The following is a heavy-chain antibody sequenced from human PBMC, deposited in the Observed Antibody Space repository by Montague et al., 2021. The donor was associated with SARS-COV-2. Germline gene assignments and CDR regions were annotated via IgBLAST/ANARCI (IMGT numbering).Heavy chain of an antibody. CDR1: GGSFSGYY. CDR2: INHSGTT. CDR3: ARGVVVVVHRDYPARRGWFDP. J-gene: IGHJ5*02. V-gene: IGHV4-34*01. Sequence: SETLSLTCAVYGGSFSGYYWNWIRQPPGKGLEWIGEINHSGTTNYNPSLKSRVTISADTSKNQFSLKLSSVTAADTAVYYCARGVVVVVHRDYPARRGWFDPWGQGTLVSVSS. D-gene: IGHD2-15*01.